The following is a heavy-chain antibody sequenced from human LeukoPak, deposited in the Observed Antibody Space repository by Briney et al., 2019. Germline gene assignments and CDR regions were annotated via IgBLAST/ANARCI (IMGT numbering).Heavy chain of an antibody. CDR1: GFTFSSYA. CDR3: AKQGLGGSIAAPDAFDI. V-gene: IGHV3-23*01. Sequence: GGSLRLSYAASGFTFSSYAMSWVRQAPGKGLEWVSAISGSGGSTYYADSVKGRFTISRDNSKNTLYLQMNSLRAEDTAVYYCAKQGLGGSIAAPDAFDIWGQGTMVTVSS. J-gene: IGHJ3*02. D-gene: IGHD6-6*01. CDR2: ISGSGGST.